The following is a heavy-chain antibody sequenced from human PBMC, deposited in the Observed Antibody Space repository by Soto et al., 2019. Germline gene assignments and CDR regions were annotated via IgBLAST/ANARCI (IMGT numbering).Heavy chain of an antibody. CDR1: GFTFSSYG. D-gene: IGHD3-3*01. J-gene: IGHJ6*02. Sequence: QVQLVESGGGVVQPGRSLRLSCAASGFTFSSYGMHWVRQAPGKGLEWVAVISYDGSNKYYADSVKGRFTISRDNSKNTLYLQMNSLRAEDTAVYYCAKDPGPSTIVGVVIDYYYYGMDVWGQGTTVTVSS. CDR3: AKDPGPSTIVGVVIDYYYYGMDV. V-gene: IGHV3-30*18. CDR2: ISYDGSNK.